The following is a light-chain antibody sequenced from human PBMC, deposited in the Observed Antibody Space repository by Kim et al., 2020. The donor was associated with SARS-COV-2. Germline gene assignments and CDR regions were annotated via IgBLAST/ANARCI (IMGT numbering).Light chain of an antibody. CDR2: HHT. J-gene: IGLJ3*02. CDR1: KLGGKY. CDR3: QAWDSSSAV. V-gene: IGLV3-1*01. Sequence: VSAGQTASMTGCGSKLGGKYAGWCQKKPGQSPAWVIYHHTRRPAGISQRFAGGSAGKTATLTVSRGQTMGEADDYCQAWDSSSAVVGGGTQLTVL.